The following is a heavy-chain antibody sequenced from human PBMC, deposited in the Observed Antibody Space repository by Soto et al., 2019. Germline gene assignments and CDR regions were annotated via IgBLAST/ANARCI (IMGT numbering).Heavy chain of an antibody. Sequence: GSISSSSYYWGWIRQPPGKGLEWIGSIYYSGSTYYNPSLKSRVTISVDTSKNQFSLKLSSVTAADTAVYYCARQSRQAYSSSWYRNYYGMDVWGQGTTVTVSS. CDR1: GSISSSSYY. D-gene: IGHD6-13*01. V-gene: IGHV4-39*01. J-gene: IGHJ6*02. CDR2: IYYSGST. CDR3: ARQSRQAYSSSWYRNYYGMDV.